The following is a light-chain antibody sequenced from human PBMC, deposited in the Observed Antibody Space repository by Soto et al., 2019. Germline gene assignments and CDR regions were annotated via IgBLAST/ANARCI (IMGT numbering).Light chain of an antibody. CDR1: SSNIGSNT. CDR3: EAWDDSLNALV. Sequence: QSVLTQSPSSSGTPRQRVAVSLSRSSSNIGSNTVSWYQQLPGTAPKLLIYSNTQRPSGVPDRFSGSKSDTSASLAISGLQSEDEADDYCEAWDDSLNALVFGTGTRSPS. V-gene: IGLV1-44*01. J-gene: IGLJ1*01. CDR2: SNT.